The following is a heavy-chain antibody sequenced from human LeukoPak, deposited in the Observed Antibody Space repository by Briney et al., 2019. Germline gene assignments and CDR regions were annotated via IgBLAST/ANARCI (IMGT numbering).Heavy chain of an antibody. CDR1: GFTFSSYA. D-gene: IGHD2-21*02. Sequence: GGSLRLSCAASGFTFSSYAMPWVRQAPGKGLEYVSAISSNGGSTYYANSVKGRFTISRDNSKNTLYLQMGSLRAEDMAVYYCARLVTAENYFDYWGQGTLVTVSS. CDR2: ISSNGGST. CDR3: ARLVTAENYFDY. J-gene: IGHJ4*02. V-gene: IGHV3-64*01.